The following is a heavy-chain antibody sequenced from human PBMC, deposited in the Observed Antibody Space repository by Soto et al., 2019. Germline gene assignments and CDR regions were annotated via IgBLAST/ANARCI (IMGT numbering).Heavy chain of an antibody. Sequence: EVQLVESGGGLVQPGESLRLSCAASGFTVSRNYMTWVRQAPGKGLEWVSIIYDGGSPYYADSVKGRFTISRDKSKNTLYLQMSNLRAEDTAVYYCARAVYSVVTPVYYFDHWGQGTLVTVSS. J-gene: IGHJ4*02. CDR2: IYDGGSP. D-gene: IGHD2-21*01. CDR3: ARAVYSVVTPVYYFDH. V-gene: IGHV3-66*01. CDR1: GFTVSRNY.